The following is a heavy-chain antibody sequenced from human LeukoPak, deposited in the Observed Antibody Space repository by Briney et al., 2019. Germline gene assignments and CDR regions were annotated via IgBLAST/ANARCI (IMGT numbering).Heavy chain of an antibody. CDR3: TRGPKQLLIHNARDV. Sequence: GSLRHSRTASGFTLCDHALSWVRPAPGKGLAWVGFIRSKDYRGTTEYAPSVNGRLTISRDDSRSIAYLQMNILKIEDTAVYYCTRGPKQLLIHNARDVWGRGTTVTVSS. J-gene: IGHJ6*02. D-gene: IGHD5-18*01. CDR1: GFTLCDHA. V-gene: IGHV3-49*04. CDR2: IRSKDYRGTT.